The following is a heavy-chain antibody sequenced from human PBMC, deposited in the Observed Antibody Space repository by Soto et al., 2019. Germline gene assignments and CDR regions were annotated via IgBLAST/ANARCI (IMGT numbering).Heavy chain of an antibody. CDR1: GFTFSTYW. Sequence: EAQLVESGGGLVQPGGSLRLSCAASGFTFSTYWMHWVRQAPGGGLVWVSRIKGAEGNTNYADSVKGRFTISRDNDKNRLYLQITSLRAEATAMDYCARAALPAYYLDFWGQGILVTVSS. CDR3: ARAALPAYYLDF. J-gene: IGHJ4*02. V-gene: IGHV3-74*01. D-gene: IGHD2-15*01. CDR2: IKGAEGNT.